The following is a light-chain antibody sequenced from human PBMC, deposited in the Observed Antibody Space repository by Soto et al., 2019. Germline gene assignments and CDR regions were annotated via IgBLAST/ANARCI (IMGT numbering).Light chain of an antibody. Sequence: DIQMTQSPSSLSASAGDTVTITCRASQSIMKYLNWYQQKPGKVPKLLVYRASTLQTGVPSRFSGRASETDFTLTITSLQPEDSATYYCQQGHSIPSTCGPGTKLDI. CDR3: QQGHSIPST. CDR1: QSIMKY. V-gene: IGKV1-39*01. J-gene: IGKJ3*01. CDR2: RAS.